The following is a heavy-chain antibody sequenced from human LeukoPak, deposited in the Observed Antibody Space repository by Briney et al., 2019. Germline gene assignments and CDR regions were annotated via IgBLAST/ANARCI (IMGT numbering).Heavy chain of an antibody. J-gene: IGHJ4*02. CDR1: GFTFDDYA. Sequence: GGSLRLSCAASGFTFDDYAMHWVRQAPGKGLEWVSGISWNSGSIGYADSVKGRFTISRDNAKNSLYLQTDSLRAEDAAVYYCARTSGESTAALRAPFDYWGQGTLATVSS. CDR3: ARTSGESTAALRAPFDY. CDR2: ISWNSGSI. D-gene: IGHD6-6*01. V-gene: IGHV3-9*01.